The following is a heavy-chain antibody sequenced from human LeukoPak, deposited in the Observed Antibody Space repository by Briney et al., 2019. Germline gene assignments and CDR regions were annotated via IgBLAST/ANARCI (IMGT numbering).Heavy chain of an antibody. D-gene: IGHD6-19*01. Sequence: GGSLRLSCAASGFTFDDYDDYTMHWVRQAPGKGLEWVSLISWDGGSTYYADSVKGRFTISRDNSKNSLYLQMNSLRTEDTALYYCAKDGAVAGTGGYYFDYWGQGTLVTVSS. CDR1: GFTFDDYDDYT. V-gene: IGHV3-43*01. CDR3: AKDGAVAGTGGYYFDY. CDR2: ISWDGGST. J-gene: IGHJ4*02.